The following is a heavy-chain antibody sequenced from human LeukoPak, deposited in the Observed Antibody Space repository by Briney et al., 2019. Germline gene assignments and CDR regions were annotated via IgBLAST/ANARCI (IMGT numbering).Heavy chain of an antibody. CDR2: VSVSGENT. D-gene: IGHD5-18*01. V-gene: IGHV3-23*01. J-gene: IGHJ4*02. CDR3: AKLTWIQLWLPFDC. Sequence: GGSLRLSCAASGFTFSSYALSWVRQAPGKGLEWVSVVSVSGENTYYADSVKGRFTISRDNSKNTLHLQMNSLRAEDTALYYCAKLTWIQLWLPFDCWGQGTLVTVSS. CDR1: GFTFSSYA.